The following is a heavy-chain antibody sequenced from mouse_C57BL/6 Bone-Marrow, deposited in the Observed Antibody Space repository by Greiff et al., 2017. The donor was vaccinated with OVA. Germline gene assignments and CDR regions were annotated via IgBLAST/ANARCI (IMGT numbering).Heavy chain of an antibody. Sequence: EVQLQESGAELVKPGASVKLSCKASGFNITDYYMPWVKQRTEQGLEWIGRIDPEDGETKYAQNLQGKATITADTASNNAYMQLSSLTSEDTAFYYFSRYSFYAMYYWGQGTSVTVSS. CDR1: GFNITDYY. V-gene: IGHV14-2*01. J-gene: IGHJ4*01. CDR3: SRYSFYAMYY. D-gene: IGHD2-12*01. CDR2: IDPEDGET.